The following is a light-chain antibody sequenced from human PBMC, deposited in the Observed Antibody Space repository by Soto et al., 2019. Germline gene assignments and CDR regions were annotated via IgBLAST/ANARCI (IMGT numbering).Light chain of an antibody. CDR1: QTISRN. J-gene: IGKJ1*01. V-gene: IGKV3-15*01. CDR3: QQYNNWPRT. CDR2: GAS. Sequence: EIVMTQSPATLSVSPGERATLSCRASQTISRNLAWYQQKPGQAPRLLIYGASTRATGIPARFSGSGSATEFAVSISSLQSEDFAVYYCQQYNNWPRTFGQGNKVEIK.